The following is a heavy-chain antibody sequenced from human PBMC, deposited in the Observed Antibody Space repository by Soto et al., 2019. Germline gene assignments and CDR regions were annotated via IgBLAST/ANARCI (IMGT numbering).Heavy chain of an antibody. Sequence: PGGSLRLSCAASGFTFSSYWMYWVRQAPGKGLEWVSHMNNDGSYIIYAESVKGRFTFSRDNAKNTLYLQMNSLRAEDTAVYYCVRGGYLHASDIWGQGTMVTVSS. CDR3: VRGGYLHASDI. V-gene: IGHV3-74*01. J-gene: IGHJ3*02. D-gene: IGHD2-8*01. CDR1: GFTFSSYW. CDR2: MNNDGSYI.